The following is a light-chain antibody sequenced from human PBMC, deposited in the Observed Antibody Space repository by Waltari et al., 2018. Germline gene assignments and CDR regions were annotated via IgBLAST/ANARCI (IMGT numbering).Light chain of an antibody. Sequence: IVLTQSPGTLSLSPGESATLPCRARQSVGKTLAWYQQKPGQTPRLLIYGASTRATGIPDRVSGIGSGTDFSLTISRLEPEDFAVYYCQHYVRLPVTFGQGTKVEIK. CDR3: QHYVRLPVT. V-gene: IGKV3-20*01. J-gene: IGKJ1*01. CDR1: QSVGKT. CDR2: GAS.